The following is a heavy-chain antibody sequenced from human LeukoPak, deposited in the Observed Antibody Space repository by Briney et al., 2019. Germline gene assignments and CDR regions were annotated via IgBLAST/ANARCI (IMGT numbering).Heavy chain of an antibody. CDR1: GFTFSSYS. J-gene: IGHJ4*02. D-gene: IGHD6-19*01. Sequence: GGSLRLSCAASGFTFSSYSMNWVRQAPGKGLEWVSSISSSSYIYYADSVKGRFTISRDNAKNSVYLQMNSLRAEDTAVYYCARDSYSSGRSFDSWGQGTLVTVSS. CDR2: ISSSSYI. V-gene: IGHV3-21*01. CDR3: ARDSYSSGRSFDS.